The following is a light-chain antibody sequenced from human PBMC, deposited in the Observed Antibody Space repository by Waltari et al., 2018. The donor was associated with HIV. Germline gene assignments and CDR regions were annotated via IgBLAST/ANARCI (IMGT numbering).Light chain of an antibody. J-gene: IGLJ3*02. CDR2: DTT. CDR1: TGPVTNGHS. Sequence: QAVVTQEPSLTVSPGGTVTLTCESSTGPVTNGHSPYWLQQRPGQAPMPLIFDTTKQHSWTPARFSGSLLGGKAALTLSGAQPDDEAEYYCFLSYNGARVFGGGTRVTVL. CDR3: FLSYNGARV. V-gene: IGLV7-46*01.